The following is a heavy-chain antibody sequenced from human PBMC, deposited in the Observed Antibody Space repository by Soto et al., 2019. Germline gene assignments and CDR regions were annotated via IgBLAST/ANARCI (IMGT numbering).Heavy chain of an antibody. Sequence: PGGSLRLSCAASGITFTKYAMAWVRQAPEKGLEWVSGISGSGGGTYYADSVKGRFTISRDNSKNTLYLQMNSLRAEDTAVYYCAKVLLPYYDFLSGELNYYYYGMDVRGQGTKVTVSS. CDR1: GITFTKYA. J-gene: IGHJ6*02. CDR3: AKVLLPYYDFLSGELNYYYYGMDV. D-gene: IGHD3-3*01. CDR2: ISGSGGGT. V-gene: IGHV3-23*01.